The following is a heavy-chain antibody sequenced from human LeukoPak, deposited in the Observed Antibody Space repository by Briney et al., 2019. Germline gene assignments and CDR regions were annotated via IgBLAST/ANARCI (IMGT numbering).Heavy chain of an antibody. J-gene: IGHJ4*02. CDR3: ARGGDDSGLYFAY. CDR2: INPQTGAT. V-gene: IGHV1-2*02. Sequence: ASVKVSCKASGYTFSGFYVHWVRQAPGQGLEWMAWINPQTGATNYAQKFRGRVTVTRDMSISTAYMEVTSLKSGDTAVYYCARGGDDSGLYFAYWGQGSLVTVSS. D-gene: IGHD3-22*01. CDR1: GYTFSGFY.